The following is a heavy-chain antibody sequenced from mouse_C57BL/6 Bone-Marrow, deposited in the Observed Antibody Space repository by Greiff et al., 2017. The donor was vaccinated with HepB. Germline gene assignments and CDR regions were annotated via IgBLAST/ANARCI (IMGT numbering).Heavy chain of an antibody. Sequence: QVQLQQPGAELVRPGSSVKLSCKASGYTFTSYWMHWVKQRPIQGLEWIGNIDPSDSETHYNQKFKDKATLTVDKSSSTAYMQLSSLTSDDSAVYYCAREGVYYGSSYVGYFYYWGQGTTLTVSS. CDR2: IDPSDSET. J-gene: IGHJ2*01. D-gene: IGHD1-1*01. CDR3: AREGVYYGSSYVGYFYY. CDR1: GYTFTSYW. V-gene: IGHV1-52*01.